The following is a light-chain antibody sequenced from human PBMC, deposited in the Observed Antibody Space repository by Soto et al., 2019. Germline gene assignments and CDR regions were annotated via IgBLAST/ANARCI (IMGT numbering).Light chain of an antibody. J-gene: IGKJ2*01. V-gene: IGKV3-20*01. CDR2: GTS. CDR1: QSVSSSY. Sequence: EIVLTQSPGTLSLSPGERATLSCRASQSVSSSYLAWYQQKPGQAPRLLMYGTSTRATGIPDRFSGSGSGTDFTLTINRPEPEDFEVYYCQQYTSPLYTFGQGTKLEIK. CDR3: QQYTSPLYT.